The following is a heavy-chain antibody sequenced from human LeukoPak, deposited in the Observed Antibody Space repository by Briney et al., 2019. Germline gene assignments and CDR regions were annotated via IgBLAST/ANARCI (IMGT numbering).Heavy chain of an antibody. CDR2: IYYSGST. CDR1: GGSISSGDYY. Sequence: SQTLSLTCTVPGGSISSGDYYWSWIRQPPGKGLEWIGYIYYSGSTYYNPSLKSRVTISIDTSKNQFSLKLSSVTAADTAVYYCARRYYYDSSGYLYYFDYWGQGTLVTVSS. J-gene: IGHJ4*02. V-gene: IGHV4-30-4*01. D-gene: IGHD3-22*01. CDR3: ARRYYYDSSGYLYYFDY.